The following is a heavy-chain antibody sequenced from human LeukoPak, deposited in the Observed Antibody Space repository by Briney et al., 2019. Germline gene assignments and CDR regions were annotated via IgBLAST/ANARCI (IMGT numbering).Heavy chain of an antibody. CDR2: ISRSGHT. V-gene: IGHV4-34*11. D-gene: IGHD3-10*01. CDR3: AKLSFGDSHFDQ. Sequence: SETLSLTCAVYGGSFSGYYWSWIRQPPGQGLEWLGYISRSGHTNYNPALKSRVSMSVATSKNHFSLNLTSVTATDTAIYYCAKLSFGDSHFDQWGQGTLVTVSS. J-gene: IGHJ4*02. CDR1: GGSFSGYY.